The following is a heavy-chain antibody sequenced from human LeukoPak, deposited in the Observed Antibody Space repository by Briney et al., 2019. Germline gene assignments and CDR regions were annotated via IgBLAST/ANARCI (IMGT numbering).Heavy chain of an antibody. Sequence: GGSLRLSCAASGFTFSSYSMNWVRQAPGKGLEWVSSISSSSSYIYYADSVKGRFTISRDNAKNSLYLQMNSLRAEDTAVYYCARDSYYDFWSGYYDPDYYYYGMDVWGQGTTVTVSS. V-gene: IGHV3-21*01. CDR1: GFTFSSYS. J-gene: IGHJ6*02. CDR3: ARDSYYDFWSGYYDPDYYYYGMDV. CDR2: ISSSSSYI. D-gene: IGHD3-3*01.